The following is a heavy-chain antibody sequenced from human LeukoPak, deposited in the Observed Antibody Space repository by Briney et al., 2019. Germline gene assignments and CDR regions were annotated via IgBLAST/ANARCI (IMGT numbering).Heavy chain of an antibody. CDR3: ARESKSSRNFDY. CDR2: ISSSSSYI. V-gene: IGHV3-21*03. CDR1: GFPFSSYS. J-gene: IGHJ4*02. Sequence: GGSLRLPCAASGFPFSSYSMKWVRHAPGKGLEWVSSISSSSSYIYYADSVKGRFTISRGDAKNSLYLQMNSLRAEDTAVYYCARESKSSRNFDYWGQGTLVTVSS.